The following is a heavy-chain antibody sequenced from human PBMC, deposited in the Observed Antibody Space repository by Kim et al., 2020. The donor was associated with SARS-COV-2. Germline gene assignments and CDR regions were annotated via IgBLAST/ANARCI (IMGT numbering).Heavy chain of an antibody. V-gene: IGHV3-21*01. J-gene: IGHJ4*02. CDR3: SRFVFGGSYYFDY. Sequence: YPADVKGRLTITRDNAENSMYLQMNSLRAEDTAVYYCSRFVFGGSYYFDYWGQGTLVTVSS. D-gene: IGHD1-26*01.